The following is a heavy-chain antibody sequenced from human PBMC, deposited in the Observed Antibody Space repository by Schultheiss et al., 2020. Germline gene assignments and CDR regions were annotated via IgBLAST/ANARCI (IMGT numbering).Heavy chain of an antibody. V-gene: IGHV3-9*01. CDR2: ISWNSGSM. J-gene: IGHJ4*02. CDR1: GFTFDDYA. CDR3: AIDLGGATVTTGGLDY. D-gene: IGHD4-17*01. Sequence: SLKISCAASGFTFDDYAMHWVRQAPGKGLEWVSRISWNSGSMDYADSVKGRFTISRDNSKNTLYLQMNSLRAEDTAVYYCAIDLGGATVTTGGLDYWGQGNLGTVSS.